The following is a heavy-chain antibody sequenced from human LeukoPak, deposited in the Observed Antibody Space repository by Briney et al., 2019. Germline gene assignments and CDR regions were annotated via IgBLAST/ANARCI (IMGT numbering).Heavy chain of an antibody. V-gene: IGHV3-30-3*01. CDR1: GFTFSSYW. D-gene: IGHD2-2*01. J-gene: IGHJ6*02. CDR3: ARGDTYCSSISCPRLYYGMDV. Sequence: PGGSLRLSCAASGFTFSSYWMSWVRQAPGKGLEWVAVISYDGSNKYYADSVKGRFTISRDNSKNTLYLQMNSLRAEDTAVYYCARGDTYCSSISCPRLYYGMDVWGQGTTVTVSS. CDR2: ISYDGSNK.